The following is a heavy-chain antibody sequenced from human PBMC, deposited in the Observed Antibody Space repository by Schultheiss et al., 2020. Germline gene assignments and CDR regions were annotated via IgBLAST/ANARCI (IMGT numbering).Heavy chain of an antibody. D-gene: IGHD2-2*03. CDR2: IRYDGSNK. V-gene: IGHV3-30*02. CDR1: GFTFSSYG. Sequence: GGSLRLSCAASGFTFSSYGMHWVRQAPGKGLEWVAFIRYDGSNKYYADSVKGRFTISRDNSKNTLYLQMNSLRAEDTAVYYCAKDAGYCSSTSCCFDYWGQGTLVTVS. J-gene: IGHJ4*02. CDR3: AKDAGYCSSTSCCFDY.